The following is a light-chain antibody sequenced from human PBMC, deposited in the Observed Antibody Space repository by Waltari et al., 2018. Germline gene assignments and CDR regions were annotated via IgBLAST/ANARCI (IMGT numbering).Light chain of an antibody. Sequence: QSVLTQPPSASATPGQRVTISCSGGSSNIGSDYVYWYQQLPGTAPKLIIYRDNARPSGVPDRFSGSKSGTSASLAISGLQSEDEADYYCAAWHNSRNGWVFGGGTKLTVL. V-gene: IGLV1-47*01. CDR1: SSNIGSDY. CDR3: AAWHNSRNGWV. J-gene: IGLJ3*02. CDR2: RDN.